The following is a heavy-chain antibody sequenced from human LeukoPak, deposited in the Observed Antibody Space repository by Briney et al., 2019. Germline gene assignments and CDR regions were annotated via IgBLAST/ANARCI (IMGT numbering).Heavy chain of an antibody. J-gene: IGHJ3*01. V-gene: IGHV4-59*01. CDR3: ARGRVYFYGSGSRYLDDAFDV. CDR1: GDSISSYY. CDR2: ISYGGNT. D-gene: IGHD3-10*01. Sequence: PSETLSLTCSVSGDSISSYYWSWIRQSPEKGLEWVGCISYGGNTKYNSSLKSRVTISADTSKFSLKLSSVTAADTAVYYCARGRVYFYGSGSRYLDDAFDVWGRGTTVTVSS.